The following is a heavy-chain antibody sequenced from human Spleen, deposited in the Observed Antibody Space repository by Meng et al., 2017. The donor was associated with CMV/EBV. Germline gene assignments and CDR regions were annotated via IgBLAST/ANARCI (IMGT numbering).Heavy chain of an antibody. CDR3: ARDGSGSYLTLFDY. Sequence: SGGSIRSGSYCWGWIRQPPGKGLEWIGSVYYSGDTEYNPSLKSRVTMSVDTSKNQFFLKLNSVTAADTAVYYCARDGSGSYLTLFDYWGQGTLVTVSS. J-gene: IGHJ4*02. CDR2: VYYSGDT. D-gene: IGHD1-26*01. CDR1: GGSIRSGSYC. V-gene: IGHV4-39*07.